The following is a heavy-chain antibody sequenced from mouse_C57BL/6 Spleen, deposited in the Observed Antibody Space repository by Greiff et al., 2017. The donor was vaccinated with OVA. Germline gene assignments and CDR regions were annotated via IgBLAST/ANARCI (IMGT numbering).Heavy chain of an antibody. J-gene: IGHJ4*01. CDR3: ARAPVVAENYAMDY. V-gene: IGHV3-6*01. CDR2: ISYDGSN. CDR1: GYSITSGYY. Sequence: EVKLMESGPGLVKPSQSLSLTCSVTGYSITSGYYWNWILQFPGNKLEWMGYISYDGSNNYNPSLKNRISITRDTSKNQFFLKLNSVTTEDTATYYGARAPVVAENYAMDYWGQGTSVTVSS. D-gene: IGHD1-1*01.